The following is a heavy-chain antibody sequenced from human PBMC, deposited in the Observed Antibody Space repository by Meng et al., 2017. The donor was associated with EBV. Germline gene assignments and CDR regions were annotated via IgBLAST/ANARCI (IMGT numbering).Heavy chain of an antibody. CDR2: FLPRLGAP. Sequence: QLQLGESAAEVKKPGSSVKVSCKTSGVPFRYYAISWVRQAPGQGLEWLGGFLPRLGAPNYAQKFHGRVKITADESTSTHYMDLSSLRSEDTAIYYCASESGRGYTPDYWGQGTLVTVSS. D-gene: IGHD3-10*01. V-gene: IGHV1-69*01. CDR1: GVPFRYYA. CDR3: ASESGRGYTPDY. J-gene: IGHJ4*02.